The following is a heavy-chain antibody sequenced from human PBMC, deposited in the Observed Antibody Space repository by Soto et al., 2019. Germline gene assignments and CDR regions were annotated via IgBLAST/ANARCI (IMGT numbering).Heavy chain of an antibody. CDR2: ISSSSSYI. D-gene: IGHD6-13*01. V-gene: IGHV3-21*01. CDR3: ARDQERGQQLVNYY. J-gene: IGHJ4*02. CDR1: GFTFSSYS. Sequence: DVQLVESGGGLVKPGGSLRLSCAASGFTFSSYSMNWVRQAPGKGLEWVSSISSSSSYIYYADSVKGRFTISRDNAKNSLYLQMNSLRAEDTAMYYCARDQERGQQLVNYYWGQGTLVTVSS.